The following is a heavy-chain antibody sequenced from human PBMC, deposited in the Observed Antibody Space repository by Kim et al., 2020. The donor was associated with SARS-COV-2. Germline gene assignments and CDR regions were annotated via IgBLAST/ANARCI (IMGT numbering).Heavy chain of an antibody. D-gene: IGHD2-15*01. V-gene: IGHV1-69*01. Sequence: TDAQKFQGRVTSTADESTSTAYMELSSLRSEDTAVYYCARDFAYSDAVDIWGQGTMVTVSS. CDR3: ARDFAYSDAVDI. J-gene: IGHJ3*02.